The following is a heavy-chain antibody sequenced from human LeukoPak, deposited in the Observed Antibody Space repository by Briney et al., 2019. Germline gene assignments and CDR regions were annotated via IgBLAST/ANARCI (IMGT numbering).Heavy chain of an antibody. V-gene: IGHV4-34*01. D-gene: IGHD5-12*01. CDR3: ARNPRVEMATIPYYYYGMDV. CDR1: GGSFSGYY. Sequence: PSETLSLTCAVYGGSFSGYYGSWIRQPPGKGLEWIGEINHSGSTNYNPSLKSRVTISVDTSKNQFSLKLSSVTAADTAVYYCARNPRVEMATIPYYYYGMDVWGQGTTVTVSS. CDR2: INHSGST. J-gene: IGHJ6*02.